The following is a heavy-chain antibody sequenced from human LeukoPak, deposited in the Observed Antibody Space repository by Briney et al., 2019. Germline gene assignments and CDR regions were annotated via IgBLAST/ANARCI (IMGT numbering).Heavy chain of an antibody. CDR3: ARVGSGYYTWFDP. J-gene: IGHJ5*02. CDR2: IYDSGST. D-gene: IGHD3-3*01. Sequence: PSETLSLTCTVSGGSIRSSYYYWGWIRQPPGKGLEWIGSIYDSGSTYYNPSLKSRVTISVDTSKNQFSLKLNSVTAADTAVYYCARVGSGYYTWFDPWGQGTLVTVSS. CDR1: GGSIRSSYYY. V-gene: IGHV4-39*01.